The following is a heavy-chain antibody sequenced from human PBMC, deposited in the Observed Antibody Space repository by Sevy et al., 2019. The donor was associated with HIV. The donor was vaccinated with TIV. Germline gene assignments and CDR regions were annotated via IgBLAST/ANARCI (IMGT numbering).Heavy chain of an antibody. Sequence: GGSLRLSCAASGFAFSTFWMTWVRQAPGKGLEWVANIKYDGSEKYYVDSVKGRFTISRDNAKNSVYLQMNNLRAEDTAVYFWARAWTYGGFCGQGTLVTVSS. J-gene: IGHJ4*02. CDR2: IKYDGSEK. CDR1: GFAFSTFW. CDR3: ARAWTYGGF. D-gene: IGHD5-12*01. V-gene: IGHV3-7*01.